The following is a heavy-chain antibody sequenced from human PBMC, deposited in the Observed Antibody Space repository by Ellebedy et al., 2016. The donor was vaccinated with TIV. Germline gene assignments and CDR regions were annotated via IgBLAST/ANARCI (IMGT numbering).Heavy chain of an antibody. CDR3: ATHYDIQPGQYRGFDH. J-gene: IGHJ4*02. V-gene: IGHV3-23*01. Sequence: PGGSLRLSCAASGFTFGTCSLSWVRQVPGRGPEWVAAISDSGTVIYYADSLKGRFPISRDNSKNPMNLEMSSLRAEDTALYYCATHYDIQPGQYRGFDHWGQGTLVTVSS. CDR1: GFTFGTCS. D-gene: IGHD3-9*01. CDR2: ISDSGTVI.